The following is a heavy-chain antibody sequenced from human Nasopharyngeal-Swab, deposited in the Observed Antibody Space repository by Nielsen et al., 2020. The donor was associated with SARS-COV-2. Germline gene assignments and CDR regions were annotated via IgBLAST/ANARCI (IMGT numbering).Heavy chain of an antibody. CDR2: IYTSGST. D-gene: IGHD1-26*01. CDR1: GGSISSGSYC. J-gene: IGHJ3*02. Sequence: SETLSLTCTVSGGSISSGSYCWSWIRQPAGKGLEWIGRIYTSGSTNYNPSLKSRAAISVDTSKNQFSLKLSSVTAADTAVYYCARDHEWELLLAFDIWGQGTMVTVSS. V-gene: IGHV4-61*02. CDR3: ARDHEWELLLAFDI.